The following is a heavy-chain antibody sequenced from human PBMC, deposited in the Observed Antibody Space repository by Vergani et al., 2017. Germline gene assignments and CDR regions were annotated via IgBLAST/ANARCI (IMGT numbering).Heavy chain of an antibody. J-gene: IGHJ3*02. V-gene: IGHV4-59*01. CDR3: AGLLGYCSSTSCYGSFDI. CDR2: IYYSGST. Sequence: QVQLPESGPGLVKPSETLSPTCTVSGGFISSYYWSWIRQPPGKGLEWIGYIYYSGSTNYNPFLKSRVTISVDTSKNQFSLKLSSVTAADTAVYYSAGLLGYCSSTSCYGSFDIWSQGTMVTVSS. CDR1: GGFISSYY. D-gene: IGHD2-2*01.